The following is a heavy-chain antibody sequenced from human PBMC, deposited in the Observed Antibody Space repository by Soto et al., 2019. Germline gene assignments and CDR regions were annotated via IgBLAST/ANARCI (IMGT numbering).Heavy chain of an antibody. CDR1: GYSFTSYW. CDR3: ASSLLGYYYYYGMDV. CDR2: IYPGDSDT. J-gene: IGHJ6*02. V-gene: IGHV5-51*01. Sequence: RGESLKISCKGSGYSFTSYWIGWVRQMPGKGLEWMGIIYPGDSDTRYSPSFQGQVTISADKSISTAYLQWSSLKASDTAMYYCASSLLGYYYYYGMDVWGQGTTVTVSS.